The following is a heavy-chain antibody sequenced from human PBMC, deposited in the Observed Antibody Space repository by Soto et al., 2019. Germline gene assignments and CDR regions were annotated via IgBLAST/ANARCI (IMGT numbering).Heavy chain of an antibody. CDR1: GVSITSHY. Sequence: PSETLSLTCDASGVSITSHYWNWIRQSPGMGLEWIGSTYFRGSANYNPSLKSRVTISLDTSKNQLSLTLSAVTAADSAVYYCARDLRSRGWFDPWGQGXLVTVSS. V-gene: IGHV4-59*11. CDR3: ARDLRSRGWFDP. J-gene: IGHJ5*02. CDR2: TYFRGSA.